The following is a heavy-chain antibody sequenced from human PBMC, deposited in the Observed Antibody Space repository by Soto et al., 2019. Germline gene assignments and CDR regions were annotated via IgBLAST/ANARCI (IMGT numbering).Heavy chain of an antibody. CDR1: GYTFTSYG. D-gene: IGHD3-3*01. V-gene: IGHV1-18*01. CDR2: ISAYNGNT. CDR3: ARGPPFTIFGVVITYYFDY. J-gene: IGHJ4*02. Sequence: ASVKVSCKASGYTFTSYGISWVRQAPGQGLEWMGWISAYNGNTNYAQKLQGRVTMTTDTSTSTAYMELRSLRSDDTAVYYCARGPPFTIFGVVITYYFDYWGQGTLVTVSS.